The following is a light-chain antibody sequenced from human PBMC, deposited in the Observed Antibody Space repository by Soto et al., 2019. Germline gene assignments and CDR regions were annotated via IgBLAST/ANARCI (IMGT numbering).Light chain of an antibody. CDR1: QSISSW. CDR2: DAS. J-gene: IGKJ1*01. CDR3: QQYNSYWT. V-gene: IGKV1-5*01. Sequence: DIQMTQSPSTLSASVGDRVTITSRASQSISSWLAWYQQKPGKAPKLLIYDASSLESGFPSRFSGSGSGTEFTLTISSLQPDDFATYYCQQYNSYWTFGQGTKVDIK.